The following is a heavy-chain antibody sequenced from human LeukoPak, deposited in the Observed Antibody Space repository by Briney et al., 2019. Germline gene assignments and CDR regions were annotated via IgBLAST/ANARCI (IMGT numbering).Heavy chain of an antibody. CDR1: GYSFSSQW. CDR3: ARDLGAVGTAAGL. D-gene: IGHD6-13*01. V-gene: IGHV5-51*01. Sequence: GESLKISCKASGYSFSSQWIGWVRQMPGKGLEWMGIIYPGDSDTRYSPSFQGQVTISADKSINTAYLQWSSLKASDTAMYYCARDLGAVGTAAGLWGQGTLVTVSS. J-gene: IGHJ4*02. CDR2: IYPGDSDT.